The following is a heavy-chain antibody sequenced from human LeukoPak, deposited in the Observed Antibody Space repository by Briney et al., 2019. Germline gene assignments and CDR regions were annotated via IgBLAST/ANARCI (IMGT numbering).Heavy chain of an antibody. CDR2: LNQDGSEK. J-gene: IGHJ3*02. D-gene: IGHD4-17*01. CDR1: GFTFRSFW. CDR3: ARDFGAYPHHAFDI. V-gene: IGHV3-7*03. Sequence: QPGGSPRLSCAASGFTFRSFWMSWVRQVPGKGLEWVANLNQDGSEKVYVDSVKGRFTISRDNPKNSLYLQMNSLRAEDTAVYYCARDFGAYPHHAFDIWGQGTMVSVSS.